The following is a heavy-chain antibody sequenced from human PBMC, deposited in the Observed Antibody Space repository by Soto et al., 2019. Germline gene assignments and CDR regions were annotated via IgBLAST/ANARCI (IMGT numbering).Heavy chain of an antibody. V-gene: IGHV4-30-2*01. Sequence: SETLSLTCAVSGGSISSGGYSWSWIRQPPGKGLEWIGYIYHSGSTYYNPSLKSRVTILVDRSKNQFSLKLSSVTAADTAVYYCAREGGNWEYYDSSGYYFDYWGQGTLVTVSS. CDR2: IYHSGST. CDR3: AREGGNWEYYDSSGYYFDY. J-gene: IGHJ4*02. D-gene: IGHD3-22*01. CDR1: GGSISSGGYS.